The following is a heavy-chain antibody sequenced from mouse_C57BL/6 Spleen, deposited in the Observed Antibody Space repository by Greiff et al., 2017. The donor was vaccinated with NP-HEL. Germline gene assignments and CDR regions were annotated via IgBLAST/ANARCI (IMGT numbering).Heavy chain of an antibody. J-gene: IGHJ4*01. V-gene: IGHV2-6*03. Sequence: VKLMESGPGLVAPSQSLSITCTVSGFSLPSYGVHWVRQPPGTGLEWLVVIWSYGRTTYNSALKSRLSISKDNSKSQVFLKMNSLQTDDTAMYYCARRGDYDNYYAMDYWGQGTSVTVSS. D-gene: IGHD2-4*01. CDR1: GFSLPSYG. CDR3: ARRGDYDNYYAMDY. CDR2: IWSYGRT.